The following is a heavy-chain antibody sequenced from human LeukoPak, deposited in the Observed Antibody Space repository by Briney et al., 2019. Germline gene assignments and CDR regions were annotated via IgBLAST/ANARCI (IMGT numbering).Heavy chain of an antibody. CDR2: IKEDGSEK. CDR1: GFTFSTYW. CDR3: ARAVTTALDY. J-gene: IGHJ4*02. Sequence: PGGSLRLSCAASGFTFSTYWMTWVHQAPGKGLEWVANIKEDGSEKKYVDSVKGRFTISRDNAKNSLYLQMNSLRVEDTAIYYCARAVTTALDYWGQGTLVTVSS. D-gene: IGHD4-17*01. V-gene: IGHV3-7*01.